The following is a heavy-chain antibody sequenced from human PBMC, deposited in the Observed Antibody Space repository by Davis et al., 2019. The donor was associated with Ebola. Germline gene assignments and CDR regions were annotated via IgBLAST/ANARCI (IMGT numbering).Heavy chain of an antibody. CDR3: ARVVLDAFDI. V-gene: IGHV3-30*03. CDR1: GFTFSSYG. Sequence: GGSLRLSCAASGFTFSSYGMHWVRQAPGKGLEWVAVISYDGSNKYYADSVRGRFTISRDNSKNTLHLQMNSLRAEDTAVYYCARVVLDAFDIWGQGTMVTVSS. J-gene: IGHJ3*02. D-gene: IGHD2-15*01. CDR2: ISYDGSNK.